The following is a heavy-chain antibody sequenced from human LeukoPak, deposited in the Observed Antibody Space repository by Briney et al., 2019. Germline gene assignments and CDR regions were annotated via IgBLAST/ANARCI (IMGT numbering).Heavy chain of an antibody. CDR1: GFTFSDYY. J-gene: IGHJ1*01. CDR2: ISSSGSTI. D-gene: IGHD6-19*01. Sequence: GGSLRLSCAASGFTFSDYYMSWIRQAPGKGLEWVSYISSSGSTIYYADSVKGRFTISRDNAKNSLYLQMNSLRAEDTAVYYCAKEQWLVHHYFQHWGQGTLVTVSS. CDR3: AKEQWLVHHYFQH. V-gene: IGHV3-11*01.